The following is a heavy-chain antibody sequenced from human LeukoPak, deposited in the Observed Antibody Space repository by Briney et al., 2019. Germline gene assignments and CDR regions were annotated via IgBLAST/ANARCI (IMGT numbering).Heavy chain of an antibody. Sequence: PSETLSLTCTVSGGSISSYYWSWIRQPAGKGLEWIGRIYTSGSTNYNPSLKSRVTMSVDTSKNQFSLKLSSVTAADTAVYYCAGGYCSSTSCYEGYYYYMDVWGKGTTVTVSS. CDR3: AGGYCSSTSCYEGYYYYMDV. CDR1: GGSISSYY. CDR2: IYTSGST. V-gene: IGHV4-4*07. D-gene: IGHD2-2*01. J-gene: IGHJ6*03.